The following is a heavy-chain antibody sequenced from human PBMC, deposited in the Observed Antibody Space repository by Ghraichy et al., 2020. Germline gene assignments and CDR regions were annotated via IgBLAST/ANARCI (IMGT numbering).Heavy chain of an antibody. CDR1: GYTFTSYG. V-gene: IGHV1-18*01. D-gene: IGHD3-22*01. CDR3: ARGDREVAIGDGYYDSSGYYYGDFDY. CDR2: ISAYNGNT. J-gene: IGHJ4*02. Sequence: ASVKVSCKASGYTFTSYGISWVRQAPGQGLEWMGWISAYNGNTNYAQKLQGRVTMTTDTSTSTAYMELRSLRSDDTAVYYCARGDREVAIGDGYYDSSGYYYGDFDYWGQGTLVTVSS.